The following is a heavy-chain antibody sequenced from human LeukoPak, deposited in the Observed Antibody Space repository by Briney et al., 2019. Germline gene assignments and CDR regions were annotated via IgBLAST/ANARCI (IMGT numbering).Heavy chain of an antibody. J-gene: IGHJ4*02. D-gene: IGHD5-12*01. CDR1: GGSISSYY. V-gene: IGHV4-59*01. CDR3: ARSVWWLRTSLPPLYFDY. Sequence: SETLSLTCTVCGGSISSYYWSWIRQPPGKGLEWIGYIYYSGSTNYNPSLKSRVTISVDTSKNQFSLKLSSVTAADTAVYYCARSVWWLRTSLPPLYFDYWGQGTLVTVSS. CDR2: IYYSGST.